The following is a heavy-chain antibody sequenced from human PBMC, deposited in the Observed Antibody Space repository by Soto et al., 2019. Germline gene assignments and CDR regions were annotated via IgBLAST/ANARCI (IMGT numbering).Heavy chain of an antibody. J-gene: IGHJ6*02. D-gene: IGHD6-13*01. V-gene: IGHV1-69*13. CDR3: AISPPSSYYYYYGMDV. CDR1: GGTFSRYA. CDR2: IIPIFGTA. Sequence: SVKGSCKASGGTFSRYAGSWVRQAPGQGLEWMGGIIPIFGTANYAQKFQGRVTITADGSTSTTYMELSSLRSEDTAVYYCAISPPSSYYYYYGMDVWGQGTTVTVSS.